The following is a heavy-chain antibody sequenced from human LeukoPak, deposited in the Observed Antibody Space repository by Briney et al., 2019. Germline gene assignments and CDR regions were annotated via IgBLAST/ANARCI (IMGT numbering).Heavy chain of an antibody. J-gene: IGHJ4*02. D-gene: IGHD3-3*01. CDR2: ISGDGGST. CDR3: AKDRSAWLADPDYYFDY. Sequence: GGSLRLSCAASGFTFDDYAMHWVRQAPGKGLEWVSLISGDGGSTYYADSVKGRFTISRDNSKNSLYLQMNSLRTEDTALYYCAKDRSAWLADPDYYFDYWGQGTLVTVSS. V-gene: IGHV3-43*02. CDR1: GFTFDDYA.